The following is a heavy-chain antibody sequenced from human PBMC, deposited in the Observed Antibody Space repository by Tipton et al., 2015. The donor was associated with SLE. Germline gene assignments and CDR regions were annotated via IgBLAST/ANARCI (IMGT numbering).Heavy chain of an antibody. J-gene: IGHJ4*02. CDR3: ARHAGGSSWPYFDY. CDR2: IYYSGST. CDR1: GDSISSGDYY. Sequence: TLSLTCTVSGDSISSGDYYWSWIRQHPGKGLEWLGYIYYSGSTYYNPSRKSRVTISADTSKNQFSLKLSSVTAADTAVYYCARHAGGSSWPYFDYWGQGTLVTVSS. D-gene: IGHD6-13*01. V-gene: IGHV4-31*03.